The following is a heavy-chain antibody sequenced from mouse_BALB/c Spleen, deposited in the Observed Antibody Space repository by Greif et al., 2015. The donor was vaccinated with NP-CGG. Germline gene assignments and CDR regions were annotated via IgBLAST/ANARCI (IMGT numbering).Heavy chain of an antibody. D-gene: IGHD2-3*01. CDR3: TRSGYYFWFAY. CDR1: GYTFTSYC. J-gene: IGHJ3*01. Sequence: VQLQQSGAELVKPGASVKLSCKASGYTFTSYCMYWVKQRPGQGLEWIGEINPTNGGTNFNEKFKSKATLTVDKSSSTAYMQLSSLTSEDSAVYYCTRSGYYFWFAYWGQGTLVTVSA. CDR2: INPTNGGT. V-gene: IGHV1S81*02.